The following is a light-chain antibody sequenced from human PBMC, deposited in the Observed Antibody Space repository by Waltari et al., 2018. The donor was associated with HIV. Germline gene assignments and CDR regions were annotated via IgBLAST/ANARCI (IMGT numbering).Light chain of an antibody. J-gene: IGLJ1*01. V-gene: IGLV2-23*02. CDR2: EVS. CDR3: GSYASGSTFV. Sequence: QSALTQPASVSGSPGQSITISCTGTSSDLGSYDLVSWYQQHPGKAPKVMIYEVSRRPSGVSNRFSGSKSGNTASRIISGLQAEDEADYYCGSYASGSTFVFGTGTKVTVL. CDR1: SSDLGSYDL.